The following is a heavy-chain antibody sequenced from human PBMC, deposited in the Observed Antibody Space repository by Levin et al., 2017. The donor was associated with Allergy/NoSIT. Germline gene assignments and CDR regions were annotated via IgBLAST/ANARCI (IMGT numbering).Heavy chain of an antibody. CDR2: IWHDGSAQ. Sequence: GESLKISCVASGFIFTNYGIHWVRQAPGKGLEWVAVIWHDGSAQYYADFVQGRFTISRDQSKNTVFLQMNSLRVEDTAVYYCARDNGHSGHYEELDYWGQGTLVTGSS. CDR3: ARDNGHSGHYEELDY. CDR1: GFIFTNYG. V-gene: IGHV3-33*01. J-gene: IGHJ4*02. D-gene: IGHD3-22*01.